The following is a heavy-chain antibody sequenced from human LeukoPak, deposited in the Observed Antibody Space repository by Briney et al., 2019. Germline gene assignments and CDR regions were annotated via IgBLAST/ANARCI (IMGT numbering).Heavy chain of an antibody. CDR3: ATQSIVGAARTPGYTDY. V-gene: IGHV3-64*01. Sequence: GGSLRLSCAASGFTFSSYAMHWVRQAPGKGLEYVSAISSNGGSTYYANSVKGRFTISRDNSKNTLYLQMGSLRAEDMAVYYCATQSIVGAARTPGYTDYWGQGTLVTVSS. CDR2: ISSNGGST. CDR1: GFTFSSYA. J-gene: IGHJ4*02. D-gene: IGHD1-26*01.